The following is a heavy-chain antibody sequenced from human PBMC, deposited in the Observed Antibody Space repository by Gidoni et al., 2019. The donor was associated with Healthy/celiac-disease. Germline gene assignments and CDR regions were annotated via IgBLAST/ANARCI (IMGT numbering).Heavy chain of an antibody. CDR3: ARDVESDYGDYVPLDY. CDR2: RSYEGSNK. Sequence: QVQLVESGGGVVKPWSSLRLSWSASVFPFRSYDMHWVRQAPGKGLEWVAVRSYEGSNKDYADSVKCRFTISRDNSKNTLYLQMNSLRDEDTAVYYCARDVESDYGDYVPLDYWGQGTLVTVSS. V-gene: IGHV3-30-3*01. J-gene: IGHJ4*02. D-gene: IGHD4-17*01. CDR1: VFPFRSYD.